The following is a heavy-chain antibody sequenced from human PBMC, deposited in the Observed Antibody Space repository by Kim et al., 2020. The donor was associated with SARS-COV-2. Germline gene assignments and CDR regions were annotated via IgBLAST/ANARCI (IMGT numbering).Heavy chain of an antibody. Sequence: VKGRFTISRDDPKSIAYLQMNSLKTEDTAVYYCTRDPFDRITGTTGDFDYWGQGTLVTVSS. CDR3: TRDPFDRITGTTGDFDY. V-gene: IGHV3-49*02. D-gene: IGHD1-7*01. J-gene: IGHJ4*02.